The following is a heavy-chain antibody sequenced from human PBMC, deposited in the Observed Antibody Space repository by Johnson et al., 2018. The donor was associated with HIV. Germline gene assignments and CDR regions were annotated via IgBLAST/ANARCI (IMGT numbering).Heavy chain of an antibody. CDR1: GFTFSSYG. J-gene: IGHJ3*02. CDR3: ARDGQDRDDAFDI. V-gene: IGHV3-30*03. CDR2: ISYDGSNK. D-gene: IGHD3-22*01. Sequence: MQLVESGGGVVQPGRSLRLSCAASGFTFSSYGMHWVRQAPGKGLEWVAVISYDGSNKYYADSVKGRFTISRDNSENTVYLQMNSLRAEDTAVYFCARDGQDRDDAFDIWGQGTMVTVSS.